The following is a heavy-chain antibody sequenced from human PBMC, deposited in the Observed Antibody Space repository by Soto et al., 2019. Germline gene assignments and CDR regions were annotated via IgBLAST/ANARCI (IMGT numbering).Heavy chain of an antibody. Sequence: ASVKVSCKASGYTFTSYGISWVRQAPGQGLEWMGWISAYNGNTNYAQKLQGRVTMTTDTSTSTAYMELRSLRSDDTAVYYCARWGQERPFVLLWFGDGGNWFDPWGQGTLVTVSS. CDR1: GYTFTSYG. J-gene: IGHJ5*02. CDR3: ARWGQERPFVLLWFGDGGNWFDP. CDR2: ISAYNGNT. D-gene: IGHD3-10*01. V-gene: IGHV1-18*01.